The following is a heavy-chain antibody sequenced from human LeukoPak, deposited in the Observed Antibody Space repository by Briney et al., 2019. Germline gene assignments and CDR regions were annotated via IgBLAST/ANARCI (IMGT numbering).Heavy chain of an antibody. J-gene: IGHJ5*02. CDR3: ARGSSNVAARNNWFDP. CDR1: GFTFRGYD. CDR2: ISGSSSYI. V-gene: IGHV3-21*01. D-gene: IGHD6-6*01. Sequence: GGSLRLSCAASGFTFRGYDMNWVRQAPGKGLEWVSSISGSSSYIYYADSMKGRFTISRDNGKSTLYLQMNILRAADTAVYFCARGSSNVAARNNWFDPWGQGTLVTVSS.